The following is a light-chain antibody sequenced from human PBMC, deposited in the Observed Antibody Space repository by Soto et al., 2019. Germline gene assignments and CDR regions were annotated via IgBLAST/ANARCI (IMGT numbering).Light chain of an antibody. CDR2: GAS. CDR3: QQCASSPYT. V-gene: IGKV3-20*01. J-gene: IGKJ2*01. Sequence: EIVLTQSPGTLSLSPGERATLSCRASQSVGSSYLAWYQQKPSQAPRLLIYGASSRATGIPDRFSGSGSGTDFNVTISSLEPEDFAVYYCQQCASSPYTFGQGTKLEI. CDR1: QSVGSSY.